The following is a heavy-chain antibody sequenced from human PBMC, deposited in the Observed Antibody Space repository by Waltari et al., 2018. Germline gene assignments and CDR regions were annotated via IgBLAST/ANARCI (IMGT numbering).Heavy chain of an antibody. CDR3: ARDLSEGWFGDQSPLGY. Sequence: QVQLQESGPGRVKPAETRSLTCTVAGASMDNNYGKWIRQPAGKGLEWIGRIYSSGFPNYNPSLESRVTMSVDTSKNQLSLEVRSVTAADTAVYYCARDLSEGWFGDQSPLGYWGQGTVVTVSA. CDR2: IYSSGFP. D-gene: IGHD3-10*01. J-gene: IGHJ4*02. CDR1: GASMDNNY. V-gene: IGHV4-4*07.